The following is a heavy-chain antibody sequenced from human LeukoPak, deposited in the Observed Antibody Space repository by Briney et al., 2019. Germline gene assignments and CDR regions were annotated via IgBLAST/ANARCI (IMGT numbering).Heavy chain of an antibody. D-gene: IGHD2-15*01. CDR3: ARDSYCSGGSCYVWGGFHYYYYMDV. J-gene: IGHJ6*03. V-gene: IGHV4-61*02. CDR1: GGSISTSNYY. CDR2: IYTSGST. Sequence: NASETLSLTCTVSGGSISTSNYYWSWIRQPAGKGLEWIGRIYTSGSTNYNPSLKSRVTISVDTSKNQFSLKLSSVTAADTAVYYCARDSYCSGGSCYVWGGFHYYYYMDVWGKGTTVTISS.